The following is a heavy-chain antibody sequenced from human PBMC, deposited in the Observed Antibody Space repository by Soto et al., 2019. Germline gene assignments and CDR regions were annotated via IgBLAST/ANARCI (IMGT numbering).Heavy chain of an antibody. Sequence: SVKVSCKASGGTFSSYAISWVRQAPGQGLEWMGGIIPIFGTANYAQKFQGRVTITADESTSTAYMELSSLRSEDTAVYYCAREVAAAIEDAFDIWGQGTMVTVSS. CDR2: IIPIFGTA. CDR3: AREVAAAIEDAFDI. V-gene: IGHV1-69*13. J-gene: IGHJ3*02. D-gene: IGHD2-2*02. CDR1: GGTFSSYA.